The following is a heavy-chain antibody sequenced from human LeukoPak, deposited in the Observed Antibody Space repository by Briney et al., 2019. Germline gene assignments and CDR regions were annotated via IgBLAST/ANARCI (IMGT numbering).Heavy chain of an antibody. CDR2: IGTAGDT. V-gene: IGHV3-13*01. Sequence: GGSLRLSCAASGFTFSSYDMHWVRQATGKGLEWVSAIGTAGDTYYPGSVKGRFTISRENAKNSLYLQMNSLRARDTAVYYCARVRAKGDAFDIWGQGTMVTVSS. CDR3: ARVRAKGDAFDI. J-gene: IGHJ3*02. CDR1: GFTFSSYD.